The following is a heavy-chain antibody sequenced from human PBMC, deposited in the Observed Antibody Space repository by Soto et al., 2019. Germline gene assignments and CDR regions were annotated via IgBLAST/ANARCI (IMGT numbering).Heavy chain of an antibody. J-gene: IGHJ3*02. D-gene: IGHD6-13*01. Sequence: ASVKVSCKASGYTFTSYGISWVRQAPGQGLEWMGWISAYNGNTNYAQKLQGRVTMTTDTSTSTAYMELRSLRSDDTAVYYCERDMSSSWFLGGFDIWGQGTMVTVSS. CDR1: GYTFTSYG. CDR3: ERDMSSSWFLGGFDI. CDR2: ISAYNGNT. V-gene: IGHV1-18*01.